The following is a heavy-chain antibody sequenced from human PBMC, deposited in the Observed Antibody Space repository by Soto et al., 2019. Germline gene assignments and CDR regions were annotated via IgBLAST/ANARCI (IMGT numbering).Heavy chain of an antibody. Sequence: EVQLLESGGGLVQPGGSLRLSCAASGFTFSSYAMSWVRQAPGKGLEWVSAISGSGGSTYYADSVKGRFTISRDNSKNTLYLQMNSLRADDTAVYYCAKEDYLFADDYGDYVNYWGQGTLVTVSS. V-gene: IGHV3-23*01. CDR1: GFTFSSYA. D-gene: IGHD4-17*01. CDR3: AKEDYLFADDYGDYVNY. J-gene: IGHJ4*02. CDR2: ISGSGGST.